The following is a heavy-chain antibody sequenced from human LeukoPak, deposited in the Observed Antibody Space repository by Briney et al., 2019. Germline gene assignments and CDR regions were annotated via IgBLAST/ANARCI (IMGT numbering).Heavy chain of an antibody. Sequence: GESLKISCKGSGYSFTSYWIGWVRQAPGKGLEWVANIKQDGSEKYYVDSVKGRFTISRDNAKNSLYLQMNSLRAEDTAVYYCARKNGLDYWGQGTLVTVSS. CDR3: ARKNGLDY. J-gene: IGHJ4*02. CDR1: GYSFTSYW. V-gene: IGHV3-7*01. CDR2: IKQDGSEK.